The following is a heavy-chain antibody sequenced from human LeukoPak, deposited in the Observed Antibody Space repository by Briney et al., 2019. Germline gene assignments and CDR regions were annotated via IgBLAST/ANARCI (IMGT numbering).Heavy chain of an antibody. J-gene: IGHJ3*02. V-gene: IGHV1-69*05. CDR2: IIPIFGTA. CDR3: ASTPDSSDPYSPGGAFDI. Sequence: GSSVKVSCKASAGTFSSYAISWVRQAPGQGLEWRRGIIPIFGTANYAQKFQGRVATTTDESTSTAYMELSSLRSEDTAVYYCASTPDSSDPYSPGGAFDIWGQGTMVTVSS. D-gene: IGHD3-22*01. CDR1: AGTFSSYA.